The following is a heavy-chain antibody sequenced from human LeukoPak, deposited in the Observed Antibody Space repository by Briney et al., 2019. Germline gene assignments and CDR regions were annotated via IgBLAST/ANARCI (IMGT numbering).Heavy chain of an antibody. J-gene: IGHJ4*02. CDR3: ARQTGSGLFILP. D-gene: IGHD3/OR15-3a*01. V-gene: IGHV4-39*01. Sequence: GSLRLSCAASGFIFSSYSMMWVRQPPGKGLEWIGSIYYSGNTYYNASLKSQVSISIDTSKNQFSLRLTSVTAADTAVYYCARQTGSGLFILPGGQGTLVTVSS. CDR2: IYYSGNT. CDR1: GFIFSSYS.